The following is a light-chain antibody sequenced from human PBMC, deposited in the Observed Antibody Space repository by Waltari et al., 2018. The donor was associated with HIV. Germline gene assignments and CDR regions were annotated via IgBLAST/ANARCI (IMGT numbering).Light chain of an antibody. V-gene: IGKV3-11*01. CDR2: NGS. CDR3: QQRAGWPPT. Sequence: EIVLTQSPANLSLSPGERATLSSRARQIVSVFLGWFQQTAGPAPSLVVYNGSKRATGIPARFTGRGSGTDFTLTIASLEPEDFAFYFCQQRAGWPPTFGGGTKLEIK. J-gene: IGKJ4*01. CDR1: QIVSVF.